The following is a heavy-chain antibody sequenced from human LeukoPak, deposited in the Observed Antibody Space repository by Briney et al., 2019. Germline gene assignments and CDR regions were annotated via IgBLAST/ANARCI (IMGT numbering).Heavy chain of an antibody. CDR3: AKGPAPRLGEFSYHALVDY. D-gene: IGHD3-16*02. CDR1: GFTFSSYG. Sequence: GGSLRLSCVASGFTFSSYGMHWVRQAPGKGLEWVAFISYDGSNENIAGSVKGRFIISRDNSKNTLYLQMNSLRAEDTAVYYCAKGPAPRLGEFSYHALVDYWGQGTLVTVSS. CDR2: ISYDGSNE. V-gene: IGHV3-30*18. J-gene: IGHJ4*02.